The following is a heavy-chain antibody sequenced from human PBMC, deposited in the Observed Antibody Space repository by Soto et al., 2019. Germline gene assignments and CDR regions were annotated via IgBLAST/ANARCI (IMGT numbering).Heavy chain of an antibody. V-gene: IGHV1-2*04. Sequence: QVPLVQSGAEVKKPGPSAKVSCKASGYTFTGYYMHWVRQAPGQGLEWMGWINPNSGCTNYAQEFQGWVSMTRDTFISTDYRELGRLRIDGPEVYYGARGQGVMDVWGQGATVAVSS. J-gene: IGHJ6*02. CDR2: INPNSGCT. CDR1: GYTFTGYY. CDR3: ARGQGVMDV.